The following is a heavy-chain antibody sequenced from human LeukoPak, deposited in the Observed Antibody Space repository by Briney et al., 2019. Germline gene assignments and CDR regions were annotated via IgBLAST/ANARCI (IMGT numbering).Heavy chain of an antibody. V-gene: IGHV3-23*01. CDR1: GFTFSSYA. CDR2: ISGSGVTT. D-gene: IGHD1-26*01. Sequence: GGSLRLSCVASGFTFSSYAMSWVRQAPGKGLEWVSAISGSGVTTHYAGSVKGRFTISRDNSKNTLYLQMNSLRAEDTALYYCAKKVVVGATSPYSDFQDWGQGTLVTVSS. J-gene: IGHJ1*01. CDR3: AKKVVVGATSPYSDFQD.